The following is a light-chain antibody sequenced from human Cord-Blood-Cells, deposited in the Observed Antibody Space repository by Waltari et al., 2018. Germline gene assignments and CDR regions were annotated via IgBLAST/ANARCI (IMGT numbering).Light chain of an antibody. J-gene: IGKJ4*01. Sequence: EIVMTQSPATLSVSPGERATLSCRASQSVSSNLAWYQQKPGQAPRLLIYGASTRATGIPARFSVSGSGTEFTLTISSLQSEDFAVYYCQQYNNWPLTCGGVTKVEIK. CDR3: QQYNNWPLT. V-gene: IGKV3-15*01. CDR2: GAS. CDR1: QSVSSN.